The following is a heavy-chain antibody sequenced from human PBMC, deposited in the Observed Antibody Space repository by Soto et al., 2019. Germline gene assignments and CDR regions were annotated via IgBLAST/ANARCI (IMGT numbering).Heavy chain of an antibody. CDR2: IKSDGTSA. CDR3: ARDSYYYDSSGYYTFDH. J-gene: IGHJ4*02. CDR1: GFTFSNYW. D-gene: IGHD3-22*01. Sequence: GSLRLSCAASGFTFSNYWLHWVRQAPGRGPVWVSRIKSDGTSAYYADSVKGRFTISRDNAENMLYLQMNSLRVDDTAVYYCARDSYYYDSSGYYTFDHWGQGTLVTVSS. V-gene: IGHV3-74*01.